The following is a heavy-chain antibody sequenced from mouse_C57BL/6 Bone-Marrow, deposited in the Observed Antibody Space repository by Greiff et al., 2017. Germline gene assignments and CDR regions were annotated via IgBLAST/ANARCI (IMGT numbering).Heavy chain of an antibody. CDR2: IWRGGST. CDR1: GFSLTSSG. Sequence: QVQLQQSGPGLVQPSQRLTFPCTVSGFSLTSSGVHWVRQSPGKGLEWLGVIWRGGSTGYNAAFITRLSISKDNSKSQAFLKMHSLQADDTAIYYCARKGRFADWGQGTLVTVSA. J-gene: IGHJ3*01. V-gene: IGHV2-2*01. D-gene: IGHD3-3*01. CDR3: ARKGRFAD.